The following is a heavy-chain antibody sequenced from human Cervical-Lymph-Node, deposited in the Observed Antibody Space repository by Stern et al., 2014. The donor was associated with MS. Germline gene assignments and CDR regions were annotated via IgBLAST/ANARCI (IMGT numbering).Heavy chain of an antibody. D-gene: IGHD5-12*01. CDR2: INPLGGST. CDR3: ARISGDSGAY. V-gene: IGHV1-46*01. Sequence: VQLVESGAEVKKPGASVKVSCKASGYTFTDYYVHWLRQAPGQGLEWLGVINPLGGSTNYAQKFQDRVTMTGDTSTSTVYMEVSSLTSEDTALYYCARISGDSGAYWGQGTLVTVSS. J-gene: IGHJ4*02. CDR1: GYTFTDYY.